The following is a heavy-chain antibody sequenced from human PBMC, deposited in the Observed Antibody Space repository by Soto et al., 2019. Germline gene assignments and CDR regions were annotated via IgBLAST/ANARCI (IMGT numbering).Heavy chain of an antibody. CDR1: GYTFTSYD. CDR2: VNPNRGNT. V-gene: IGHV1-8*01. CDR3: ARASYLDPAFDI. Sequence: QVQLVQSGAEVKRPGASVKVSCKAPGYTFTSYDVNWVRQAPGQGLERMGWVNPNRGNTDYAQKFQGRVTMTRNTSIRTAYMELSSLRSEDTAVYYCARASYLDPAFDIWGQGTMVTVSS. D-gene: IGHD2-2*03. J-gene: IGHJ3*02.